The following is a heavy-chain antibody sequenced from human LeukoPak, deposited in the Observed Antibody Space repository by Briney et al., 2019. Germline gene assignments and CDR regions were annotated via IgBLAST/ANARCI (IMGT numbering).Heavy chain of an antibody. CDR1: GGSISSSGFY. CDR2: MYYSGTT. Sequence: SETLSLTCTVSGGSISSSGFYWGWIRQPPGQGLEWIGTMYYSGTTYYNPSLKSRVTLSVDTSKNQFSLKLSSVTAADTAVYYCARVKEGLSDSSVDFGEFFDYWGQGTLVTVSS. D-gene: IGHD3-22*01. V-gene: IGHV4-39*07. J-gene: IGHJ4*02. CDR3: ARVKEGLSDSSVDFGEFFDY.